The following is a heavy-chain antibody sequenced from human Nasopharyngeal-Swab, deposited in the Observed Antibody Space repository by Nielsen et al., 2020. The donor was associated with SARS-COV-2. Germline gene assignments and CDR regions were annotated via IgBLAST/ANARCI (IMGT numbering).Heavy chain of an antibody. CDR3: TTDEWGRVAAHDPYYFDY. J-gene: IGHJ4*02. CDR1: GFTFSNAW. CDR2: IKSKTDGGTT. Sequence: GESLKISWAASGFTFSNAWMSWVRQAPGKGLEWVGRIKSKTDGGTTDYAAPVKGRFTISRDDSKNTLYLQMNSLKTEDTAVYYCTTDEWGRVAAHDPYYFDYWGQGTLVTVSS. D-gene: IGHD6-13*01. V-gene: IGHV3-15*01.